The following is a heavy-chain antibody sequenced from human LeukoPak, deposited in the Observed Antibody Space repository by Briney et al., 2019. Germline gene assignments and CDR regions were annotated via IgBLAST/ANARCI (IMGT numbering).Heavy chain of an antibody. D-gene: IGHD3-10*01. CDR2: ISSSSSTI. V-gene: IGHV3-48*02. Sequence: GGSLRLSCAASGFTFSYYSMNWVRQALGKGLEWVSYISSSSSTIYYADSVKGRFTISRDSAKNSLFLQMNSLRDGDTAVYYCARDGGLGRTFDYWGQGTLVTVSS. CDR3: ARDGGLGRTFDY. CDR1: GFTFSYYS. J-gene: IGHJ4*02.